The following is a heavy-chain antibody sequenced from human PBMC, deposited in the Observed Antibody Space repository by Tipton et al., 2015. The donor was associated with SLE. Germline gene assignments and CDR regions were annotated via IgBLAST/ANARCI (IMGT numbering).Heavy chain of an antibody. CDR3: ARGHSSSARYFDY. CDR2: IDHSGST. CDR1: GGSFSGYY. D-gene: IGHD6-6*01. V-gene: IGHV4-34*01. J-gene: IGHJ4*02. Sequence: TLSLTCAVYGGSFSGYYWSWIRQPPGKGLEWIGEIDHSGSTNYNPSLKSRVTISEDTSKNQFSLKLSSVTAADTAVYYCARGHSSSARYFDYWGQGTLVTVSS.